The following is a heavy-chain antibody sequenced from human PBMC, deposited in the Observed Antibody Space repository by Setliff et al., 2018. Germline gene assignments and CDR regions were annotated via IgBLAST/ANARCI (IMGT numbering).Heavy chain of an antibody. D-gene: IGHD6-13*01. CDR1: GFTFSSYG. CDR2: INSDGSDSSA. CDR3: ARPRGYSDRWYYDALDI. J-gene: IGHJ3*02. Sequence: PGGSLRLSCAASGFTFSSYGMHWVRQAPGKGLAWVSRINSDGSDSSASYADSVKGRFTISRDNAKKTLYLQMNSLRVEDTAVYYCARPRGYSDRWYYDALDIWGQGTMVTVSS. V-gene: IGHV3-74*01.